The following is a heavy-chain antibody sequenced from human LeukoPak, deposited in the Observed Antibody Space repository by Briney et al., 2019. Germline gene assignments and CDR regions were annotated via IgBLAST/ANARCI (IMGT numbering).Heavy chain of an antibody. Sequence: GGSLRLSCAASGFTFDDYGMSWVRQAPGKGLEWVSFINWNGVSTDYADSVKGHFTISRDNAKNSLFLQMNSLRAEDTAFYYCARGDGFCSGGSCYHHWGQASLLTVSS. V-gene: IGHV3-20*04. CDR2: INWNGVST. J-gene: IGHJ1*01. CDR3: ARGDGFCSGGSCYHH. D-gene: IGHD2-15*01. CDR1: GFTFDDYG.